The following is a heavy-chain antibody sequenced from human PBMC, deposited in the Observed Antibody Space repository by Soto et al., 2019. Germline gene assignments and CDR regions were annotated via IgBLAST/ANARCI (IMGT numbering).Heavy chain of an antibody. CDR1: GDSISRYGYS. CDR3: AREMSYYFDS. V-gene: IGHV4-30-2*01. Sequence: QVQLQESGSGLVKPSQTLVLTCTVSGDSISRYGYSWSWLRQPPGKGLEWIGYIYHSGATYYNPSLKSRVTTSVDKSKNQFSLRLASVTAADTAVYYCAREMSYYFDSWGHGTLVTVSS. J-gene: IGHJ4*01. CDR2: IYHSGAT.